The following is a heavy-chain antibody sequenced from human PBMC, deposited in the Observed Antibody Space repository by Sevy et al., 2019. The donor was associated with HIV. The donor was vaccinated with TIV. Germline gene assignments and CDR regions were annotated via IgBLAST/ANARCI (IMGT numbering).Heavy chain of an antibody. CDR1: GFTFSSYE. V-gene: IGHV3-48*03. CDR2: ISSSGSTI. CDR3: ARDERNGSPPY. J-gene: IGHJ4*02. Sequence: GGCLRLSCAASGFTFSSYEMNWVRQAPGKGLEWVSYISSSGSTIYYADSVKGRFTISRDNAKNSLYLQMNSLRAEDTAVYYCARDERNGSPPYWGQGTLVTVSS. D-gene: IGHD3-10*01.